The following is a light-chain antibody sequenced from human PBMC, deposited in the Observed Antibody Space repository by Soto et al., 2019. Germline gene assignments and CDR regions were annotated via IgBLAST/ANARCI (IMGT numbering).Light chain of an antibody. CDR3: QQGNSFPLT. CDR2: TAS. J-gene: IGKJ4*01. V-gene: IGKV1-12*01. Sequence: DIQMTQSPSSVSASVGDRVTITCRASQDIGYALAWFQQKPGEAPSLLMYTASSLHSGVQSRFSGSRSGTDFTLTISSLQPEDSATYYCQQGNSFPLTFGGGTKVEIK. CDR1: QDIGYA.